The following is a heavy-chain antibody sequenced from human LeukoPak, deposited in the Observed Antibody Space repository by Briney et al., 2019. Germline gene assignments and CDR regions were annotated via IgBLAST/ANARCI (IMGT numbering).Heavy chain of an antibody. D-gene: IGHD3-9*01. CDR3: ARSLLRYFDWPDY. V-gene: IGHV4-39*07. CDR1: SGSISTSNYY. Sequence: SETLSLTCTVSSGSISTSNYYWGWVRQPPGKALEWIGNIFYSGSTYYSPSLKSRVTISLDTSRNQFSLKLSSVTAADTAVYYCARSLLRYFDWPDYWGQGTLVTVSS. CDR2: IFYSGST. J-gene: IGHJ4*02.